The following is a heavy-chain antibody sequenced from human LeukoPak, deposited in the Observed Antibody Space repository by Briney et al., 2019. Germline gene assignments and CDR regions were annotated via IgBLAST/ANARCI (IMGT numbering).Heavy chain of an antibody. V-gene: IGHV3-74*01. D-gene: IGHD4-23*01. CDR3: ARGSKDGGNSWVDYYGMDV. CDR2: INLDGRTT. Sequence: GGSLRLSCAASGFTFSTYWMHWVRQAPGKGLVWVSRINLDGRTTNYADSVEGRFTISRDNAKNTLYLQMTSLRAEDTAVYYCARGSKDGGNSWVDYYGMDVWGQGTTVTVSS. J-gene: IGHJ6*02. CDR1: GFTFSTYW.